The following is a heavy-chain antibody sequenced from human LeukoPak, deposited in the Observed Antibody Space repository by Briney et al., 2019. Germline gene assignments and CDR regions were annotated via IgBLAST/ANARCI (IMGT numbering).Heavy chain of an antibody. CDR2: MNPNSGNT. J-gene: IGHJ5*02. CDR3: ARSEAYYYDSSGYYSISRWFDP. CDR1: GYTFTSYD. Sequence: GASVKVSCKASGYTFTSYDINWVRQATGQGLEWMGWMNPNSGNTGYAQKFQGRVTMTRNTSISTAYMELSSLRSEDTAVYYCARSEAYYYDSSGYYSISRWFDPWGQGTLVTVSS. D-gene: IGHD3-22*01. V-gene: IGHV1-8*01.